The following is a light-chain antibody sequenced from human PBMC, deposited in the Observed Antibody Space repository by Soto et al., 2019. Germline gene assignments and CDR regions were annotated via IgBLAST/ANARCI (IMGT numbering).Light chain of an antibody. V-gene: IGKV3-15*01. CDR2: GAS. Sequence: EILMTQSPATLSVSPGERATLSCRASQSVSSNLAWYQQKPGQAPRHLIYGASTRATGIPARFSGSGSGTEFTLTVSSLQSEDFGVYYCQHYNNWPPYTFGQGTNLEMK. CDR3: QHYNNWPPYT. J-gene: IGKJ2*01. CDR1: QSVSSN.